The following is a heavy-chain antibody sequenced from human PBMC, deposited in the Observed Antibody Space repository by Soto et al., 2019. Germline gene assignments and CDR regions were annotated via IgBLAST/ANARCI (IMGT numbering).Heavy chain of an antibody. CDR2: IFWSGGSV. Sequence: EVQLVESGGGLVQPGRSLRLSCVVSGLTFDEHAMHWVRQGPGKGLEWVSGIFWSGGSVCYADSVKGRFTVSRDKAKYSLYLQMDSLRAEDTALYYCATDLTPGGADVWGQGTTVTVSS. D-gene: IGHD4-17*01. CDR3: ATDLTPGGADV. CDR1: GLTFDEHA. V-gene: IGHV3-9*01. J-gene: IGHJ6*02.